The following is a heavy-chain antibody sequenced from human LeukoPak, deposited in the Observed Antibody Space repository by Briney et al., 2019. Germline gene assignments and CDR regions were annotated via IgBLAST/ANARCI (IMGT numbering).Heavy chain of an antibody. Sequence: GGSLRLSCVASGFTFSSYSMNWVRQAPGKGQEWVSSITTRSSYIYYADSVKGRFTISRDDAKSSLYLQLSSLRAEDTAVYYCARDPAAAGSVWFDPWGQGILVTFSS. CDR3: ARDPAAAGSVWFDP. V-gene: IGHV3-21*01. CDR2: ITTRSSYI. CDR1: GFTFSSYS. J-gene: IGHJ5*02. D-gene: IGHD6-13*01.